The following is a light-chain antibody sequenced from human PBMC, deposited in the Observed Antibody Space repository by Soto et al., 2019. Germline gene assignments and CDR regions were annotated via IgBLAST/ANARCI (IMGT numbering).Light chain of an antibody. V-gene: IGLV2-14*01. CDR3: SSYTSSRTYV. CDR1: NSDIGTLNS. CDR2: GVS. J-gene: IGLJ1*01. Sequence: QSALTQPASVSASPGQSITISCTETNSDIGTLNSVSWYQQFPGKAPKLMIFGVSVRPSGVSTRFSGSKFGNTAFLYISGLQAEDEADYYCSSYTSSRTYVFGSGTTLTVL.